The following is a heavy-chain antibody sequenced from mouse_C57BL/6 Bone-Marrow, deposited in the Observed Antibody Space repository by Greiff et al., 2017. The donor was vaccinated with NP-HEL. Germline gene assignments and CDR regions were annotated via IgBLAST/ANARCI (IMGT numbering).Heavy chain of an antibody. V-gene: IGHV1-19*01. CDR3: ARERTPFAY. CDR2: INPYNGGT. Sequence: EVQRVESGPVLVKPGASVKMSCKASGYTFTDYYMNWVKQSHGKSLEWIGVINPYNGGTSYNQKFKGKATLTVDKSSSTAYMELNSLTSEDSAVYYCARERTPFAYWGQGTLVTVSA. J-gene: IGHJ3*01. CDR1: GYTFTDYY.